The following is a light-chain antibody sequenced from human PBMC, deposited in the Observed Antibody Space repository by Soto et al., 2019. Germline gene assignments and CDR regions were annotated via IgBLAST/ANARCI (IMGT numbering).Light chain of an antibody. CDR1: QSVLYSSNNKNY. V-gene: IGKV4-1*01. CDR2: WAS. Sequence: DIVMTQSPDSLAVSLGERATINCKSSQSVLYSSNNKNYLAWYQQKPGQPPKLLIYWASTRESGVPDRFSGSGSVTDFTLTISSLQAEDVAVYYCQQYYSTPLTFGPGTKEDIK. J-gene: IGKJ3*01. CDR3: QQYYSTPLT.